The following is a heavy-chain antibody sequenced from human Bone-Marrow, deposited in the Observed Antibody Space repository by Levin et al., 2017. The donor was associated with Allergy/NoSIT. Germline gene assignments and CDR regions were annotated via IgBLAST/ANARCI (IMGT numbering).Heavy chain of an antibody. CDR1: GGSISSGGYY. J-gene: IGHJ3*02. CDR3: ARAGGIQLWLFVGAFDI. CDR2: IYYSGST. V-gene: IGHV4-31*03. D-gene: IGHD5-18*01. Sequence: SETLSLTCTVSGGSISSGGYYWSWIRQHPGKGLEWIGYIYYSGSTYYNPSLKSRVTISVDTSKNQFSLKLSSVTAADTAVYYCARAGGIQLWLFVGAFDIWGQGTMVTVSS.